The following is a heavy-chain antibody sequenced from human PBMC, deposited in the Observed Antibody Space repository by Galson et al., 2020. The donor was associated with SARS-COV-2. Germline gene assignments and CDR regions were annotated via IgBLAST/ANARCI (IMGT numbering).Heavy chain of an antibody. J-gene: IGHJ6*02. Sequence: NSGGSLRLSCAASGFPFSTYSMNWVRLAPGKGLEWVSSISTSSSYTYYVDSVKGRVSISRDNTKNSLYLQMNSLRAEYTAVYYCARDEGIRGYDYGWLDYGMDVWGQGATGTVSS. D-gene: IGHD5-18*01. V-gene: IGHV3-21*01. CDR1: GFPFSTYS. CDR2: ISTSSSYT. CDR3: ARDEGIRGYDYGWLDYGMDV.